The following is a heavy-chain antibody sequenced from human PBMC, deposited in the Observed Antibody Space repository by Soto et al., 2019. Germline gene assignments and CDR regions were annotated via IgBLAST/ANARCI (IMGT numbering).Heavy chain of an antibody. V-gene: IGHV5-51*01. J-gene: IGHJ6*02. CDR1: GYSFTIYW. CDR3: ASANWNYGNYYYYGMDV. CDR2: IYPGDSDT. D-gene: IGHD1-7*01. Sequence: GESLKISCKGSGYSFTIYWIGWVRQMPGKGLEWMGIIYPGDSDTRYSPSFQGQVTISADKSISTAYLQWSSLKASDTAMYYRASANWNYGNYYYYGMDVWGQGTTVTVSS.